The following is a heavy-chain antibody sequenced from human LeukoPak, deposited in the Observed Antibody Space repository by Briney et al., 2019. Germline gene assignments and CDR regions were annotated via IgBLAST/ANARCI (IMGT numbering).Heavy chain of an antibody. Sequence: GGSLRLSCAASGFTFSSYAISWVRQAPGKGLEWVSAISGSGGSTYYADSVKGRFTISRDNSKNTLYLQMNSLRAEDTAVYYCAKVIVAGYAFDIWGQGTMVTVSS. CDR3: AKVIVAGYAFDI. CDR1: GFTFSSYA. V-gene: IGHV3-23*01. J-gene: IGHJ3*02. D-gene: IGHD5-12*01. CDR2: ISGSGGST.